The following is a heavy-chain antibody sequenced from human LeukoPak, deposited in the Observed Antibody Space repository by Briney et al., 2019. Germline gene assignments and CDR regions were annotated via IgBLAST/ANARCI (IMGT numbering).Heavy chain of an antibody. D-gene: IGHD5-18*01. J-gene: IGHJ4*02. CDR3: ARVTAMVIDY. CDR1: GGSIRSSSYY. CDR2: IYYSGST. Sequence: APETLSLTCTVSGGSIRSSSYYWGWIRQPPGKGLEWIGSIYYSGSTYYNPSLKSRVTISVDTSKNQFSLKLSSVTAEETAVYYCARVTAMVIDYWGQGTLVTVSS. V-gene: IGHV4-39*07.